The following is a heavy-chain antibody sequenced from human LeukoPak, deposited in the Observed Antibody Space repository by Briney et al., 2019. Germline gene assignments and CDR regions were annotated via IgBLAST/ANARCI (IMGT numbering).Heavy chain of an antibody. V-gene: IGHV4-34*01. D-gene: IGHD4-17*01. Sequence: KPSETLSLTCAVYGGSFSGYYWSWIRQPPGKGLEWIGEINHSGSTYYNASLKSRVTISVDTSKNQFSLKLSSVTAADTAVYYCARPYGDYVNYFDYWGQGTLVTVSS. CDR3: ARPYGDYVNYFDY. CDR2: INHSGST. CDR1: GGSFSGYY. J-gene: IGHJ4*02.